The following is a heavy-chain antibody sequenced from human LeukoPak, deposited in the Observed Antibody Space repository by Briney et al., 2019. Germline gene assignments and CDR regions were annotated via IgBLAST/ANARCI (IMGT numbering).Heavy chain of an antibody. Sequence: SETLSLTCALYGGSFSSYSWSWTWIRQTPEKGLEWVGEIIEKGNANYNPSLKSRVTIDLDTSKNQFSLKLTSMTAADTAMYYCARGYYPPRWYFDLWGRGTLVTVSS. CDR3: ARGYYPPRWYFDL. CDR2: IIEKGNA. CDR1: GGSFSSYS. V-gene: IGHV4-34*01. D-gene: IGHD3-10*01. J-gene: IGHJ2*01.